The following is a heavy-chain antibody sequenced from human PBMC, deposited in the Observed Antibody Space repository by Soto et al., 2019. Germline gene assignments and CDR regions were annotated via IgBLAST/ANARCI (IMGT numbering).Heavy chain of an antibody. Sequence: QVQLQQWGAGLLKPSETLSLTCAVYGGSFSGYYWSWIRQPPGKGLEWLGEINHSGSTNYNPSLKSRVTISVDTSKIQFSLKLSSVTAADTAVYYCARRGYSYGHQGYWGQGTLVTVSS. CDR1: GGSFSGYY. CDR3: ARRGYSYGHQGY. CDR2: INHSGST. J-gene: IGHJ4*02. V-gene: IGHV4-34*01. D-gene: IGHD5-18*01.